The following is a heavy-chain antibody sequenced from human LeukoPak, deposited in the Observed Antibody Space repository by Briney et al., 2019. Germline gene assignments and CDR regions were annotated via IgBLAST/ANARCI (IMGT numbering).Heavy chain of an antibody. D-gene: IGHD3-10*01. CDR1: GGTFSSYA. V-gene: IGHV1-69*13. CDR2: IIPIFGTA. CDR3: ARDQYYYGSGKNDY. J-gene: IGHJ4*02. Sequence: ASVNVSCKASGGTFSSYAISWVRQAPGQGLEWMGGIIPIFGTANYAQKFQGRVTITADESTSTAYMELRSQRSDDTAVYYCARDQYYYGSGKNDYGGKGPRVTVS.